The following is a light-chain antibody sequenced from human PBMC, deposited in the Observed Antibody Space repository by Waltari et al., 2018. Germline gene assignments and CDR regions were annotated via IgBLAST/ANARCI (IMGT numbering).Light chain of an antibody. CDR1: SSNIGSNT. V-gene: IGLV1-44*01. CDR2: SNN. CDR3: AAWDDSLNAYV. Sequence: QSVLTQPPSASGTPGQRVTISCSGSSSNIGSNTVNCYQQLPGTAPKLLIYSNNQRPSGGPDRCSGSKSGTSASLAISGLQSEEEADYYCAAWDDSLNAYVFGTGTKVTVL. J-gene: IGLJ1*01.